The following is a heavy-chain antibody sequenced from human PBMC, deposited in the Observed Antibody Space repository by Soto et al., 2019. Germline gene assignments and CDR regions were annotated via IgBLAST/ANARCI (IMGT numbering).Heavy chain of an antibody. Sequence: GGSLRLSCAACGFTFSSYAMHWVRQAPGKGLEWVAVISYDGSNKYYADSVKGRFTISRDNSKKTLYLQMNSLRAEDTAGYYCARDHAYYDFGSGYFGSFDYWGQGTLVTVSS. V-gene: IGHV3-30-3*01. CDR1: GFTFSSYA. D-gene: IGHD3-3*01. CDR3: ARDHAYYDFGSGYFGSFDY. CDR2: ISYDGSNK. J-gene: IGHJ4*02.